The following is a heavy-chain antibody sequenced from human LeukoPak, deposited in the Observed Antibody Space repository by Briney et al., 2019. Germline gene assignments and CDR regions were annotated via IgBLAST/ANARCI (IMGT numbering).Heavy chain of an antibody. CDR2: IIPIFGTA. J-gene: IGHJ6*03. CDR1: GGTFSSYA. V-gene: IGHV1-69*05. D-gene: IGHD2-15*01. CDR3: ARDLGSRDNYYYMDV. Sequence: SVKVSCKASGGTFSSYAISWVRQAPGQGLEWMGGIIPIFGTANYAQKFQGRVTITTDESTSTAYMELSSLRSEDTAVYYCARDLGSRDNYYYMDVWGKGTTVTVSS.